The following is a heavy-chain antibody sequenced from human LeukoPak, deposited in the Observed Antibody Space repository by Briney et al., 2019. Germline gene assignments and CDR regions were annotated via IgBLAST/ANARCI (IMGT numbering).Heavy chain of an antibody. CDR3: ARASSSSSWYNRYFDY. D-gene: IGHD6-13*01. CDR2: INHSGST. J-gene: IGHJ4*02. V-gene: IGHV4-34*01. Sequence: SETLSLTCAVYGGSFSGYYWSWIRQPPGKGLEWIGEINHSGSTNYNPSLKSQVTISVDTSKNQFSLKLSSVTAADTAVYYCARASSSSSWYNRYFDYWGQGTLVTVSS. CDR1: GGSFSGYY.